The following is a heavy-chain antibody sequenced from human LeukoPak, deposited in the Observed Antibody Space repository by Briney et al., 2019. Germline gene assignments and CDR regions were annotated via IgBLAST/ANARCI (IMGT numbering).Heavy chain of an antibody. V-gene: IGHV4-59*01. CDR2: IYYSGST. J-gene: IGHJ6*03. Sequence: PSETLSLTCTVSGGSISSYYWSWIRQPPGKGLEWIGYIYYSGSTNYNPPLKSRVTISVDTSKNQFSLKLSSVTAADTAVYYCASNHDRGSGWYANYYYYMDVWGKGTTVTVSS. CDR3: ASNHDRGSGWYANYYYYMDV. D-gene: IGHD6-19*01. CDR1: GGSISSYY.